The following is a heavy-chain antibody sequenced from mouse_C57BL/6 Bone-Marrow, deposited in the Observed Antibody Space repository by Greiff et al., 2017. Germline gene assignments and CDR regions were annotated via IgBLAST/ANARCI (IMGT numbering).Heavy chain of an antibody. CDR3: ASRTGGAMDY. D-gene: IGHD1-1*01. Sequence: SGPELVKPGASVKIPCKASGYTFTDYNMDWVKQSHGKSLEWIGDINPNNGGTIYNQKFKGKATLTVDKSSSTAYMELRSLTSEDTAVYYCASRTGGAMDYWGQGTSVTVSS. J-gene: IGHJ4*01. CDR2: INPNNGGT. V-gene: IGHV1-18*01. CDR1: GYTFTDYN.